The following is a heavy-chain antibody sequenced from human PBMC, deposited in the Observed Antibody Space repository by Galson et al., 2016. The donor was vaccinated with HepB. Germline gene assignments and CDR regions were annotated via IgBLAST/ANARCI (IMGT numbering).Heavy chain of an antibody. D-gene: IGHD3/OR15-3a*01. CDR3: TTWDWGLDC. J-gene: IGHJ4*02. CDR1: GLSVSDAW. Sequence: SLRLSCAVSGLSVSDAWMTWVRQAPGKGLEWVGDIRNERDGGTADYGAPVKGRFTISRDDSKNTLYLQMSSLKTDDTAVYFCTTWDWGLDCWGQGTLVTVSS. V-gene: IGHV3-15*05. CDR2: IRNERDGGTA.